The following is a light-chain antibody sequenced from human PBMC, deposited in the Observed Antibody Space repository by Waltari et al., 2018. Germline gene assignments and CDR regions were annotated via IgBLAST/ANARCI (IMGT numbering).Light chain of an antibody. CDR1: RSDIGGYNY. CDR2: HVI. CDR3: SSYAGSNTVI. J-gene: IGLJ2*01. Sequence: QSALTQPPSASGSPGQSVPISCTGTRSDIGGYNYVSWYQQHPGKAPKLMLYHVIKRPPGVPARCYGSKSGNSASLTVSGLQTEDEADYYCSSYAGSNTVIFGGGAKLTVL. V-gene: IGLV2-8*01.